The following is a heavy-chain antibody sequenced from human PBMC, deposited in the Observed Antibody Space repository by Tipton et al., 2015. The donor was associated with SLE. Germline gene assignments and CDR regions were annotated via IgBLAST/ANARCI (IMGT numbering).Heavy chain of an antibody. J-gene: IGHJ6*03. CDR1: GFIFCNYG. D-gene: IGHD2-2*01. V-gene: IGHV3-30*02. CDR2: IQLDGSNT. CDR3: VKGPFCSSTTCPKAYYYYYMDV. Sequence: SLRLSCAASGFIFCNYGMHWVRQAPGKGLEWVAFIQLDGSNTYYADSVKGRFTISRDTSKNALFLEVNSLRVEDTAVYYCVKGPFCSSTTCPKAYYYYYMDVWGKGTTVTVSS.